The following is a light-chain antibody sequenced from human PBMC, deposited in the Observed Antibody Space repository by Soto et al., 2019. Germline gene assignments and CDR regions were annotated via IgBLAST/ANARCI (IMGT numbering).Light chain of an antibody. CDR3: QHYNSYSEA. CDR1: QTISSW. CDR2: KAS. V-gene: IGKV1-5*03. Sequence: DIQMTQAPSTLSGSVGDRVTITSRARQTISSWLAWYQQKPGKAPKLMIYKASTLNSSVPSRFSGSGSGTEFTLTISSLQPDDFATYYCQHYNSYSEAFGQGTKVEL. J-gene: IGKJ1*01.